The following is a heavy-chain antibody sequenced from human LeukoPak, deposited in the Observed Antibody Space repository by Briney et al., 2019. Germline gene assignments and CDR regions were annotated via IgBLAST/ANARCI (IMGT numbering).Heavy chain of an antibody. CDR1: GGSISSYY. J-gene: IGHJ6*02. CDR3: ARHLVPYYDSSGYYDYYGMDV. V-gene: IGHV4-59*08. Sequence: SETLSLTCTVSGGSISSYYWSWIRQPPGKGLEWIGYIYYSGSTYYNPSLKSRVTISVDTSKNQFPLKLSSVTAADTAVYYCARHLVPYYDSSGYYDYYGMDVWGQGTTVTVSS. CDR2: IYYSGST. D-gene: IGHD3-22*01.